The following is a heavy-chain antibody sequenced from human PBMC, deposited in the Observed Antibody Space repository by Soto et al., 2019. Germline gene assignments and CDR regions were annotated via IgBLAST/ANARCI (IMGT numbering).Heavy chain of an antibody. V-gene: IGHV3-23*01. J-gene: IGHJ6*02. CDR1: GFTFTSYA. D-gene: IGHD2-15*01. Sequence: EAQLLESGGGLVQPGGSLRLSCAASGFTFTSYAMSWVRQAPGKGLEWVSGVSGGGGATYYADSVKGRFTISRDNSKNTLYLQMNSLRAEDTAVYYCVKDSFICDGGSCYHYHYCYGMDVWGQGTTVTVSS. CDR3: VKDSFICDGGSCYHYHYCYGMDV. CDR2: VSGGGGAT.